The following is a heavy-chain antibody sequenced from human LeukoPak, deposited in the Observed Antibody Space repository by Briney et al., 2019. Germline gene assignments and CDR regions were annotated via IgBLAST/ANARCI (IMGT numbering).Heavy chain of an antibody. CDR2: INHSGST. V-gene: IGHV4-34*01. CDR1: GGSFSGYY. D-gene: IGHD6-13*01. Sequence: SETLSLTCAVYGGSFSGYYWSWIRQPPGKGLEWIGEINHSGSTNYNPSLKSRVTISVDTSKNQFSLKLSSVTAADTAVYYCARSYGAAAGTTYYYGMDVWGQGTTVTVSS. J-gene: IGHJ6*02. CDR3: ARSYGAAAGTTYYYGMDV.